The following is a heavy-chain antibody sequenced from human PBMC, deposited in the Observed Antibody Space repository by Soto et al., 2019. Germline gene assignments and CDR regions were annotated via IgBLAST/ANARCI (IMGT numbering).Heavy chain of an antibody. CDR3: ARDRGYDAHDYYYNAMDV. D-gene: IGHD2-15*01. Sequence: GGSLRLSCAASGFTFSGYGMHWVRQAPGKGLEWVAVISNDGSNKYYVDSVKGRFTISRDNSKNTLDLQMNSLRAEDTAVYYCARDRGYDAHDYYYNAMDVWGQGTTVTVSS. CDR2: ISNDGSNK. CDR1: GFTFSGYG. V-gene: IGHV3-30*03. J-gene: IGHJ6*02.